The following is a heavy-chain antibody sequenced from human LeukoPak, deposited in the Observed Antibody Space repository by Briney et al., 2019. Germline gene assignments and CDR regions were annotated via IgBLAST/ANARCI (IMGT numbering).Heavy chain of an antibody. V-gene: IGHV4-34*01. Sequence: SETLSLTCAVYGGSFSGYYWSWIRQPPGKGLEWIGEISHSGSTNYNPSLKSRVTISVDTSKNQFSLKLSSVTAADTAVYYCARVWSYYVDYWGQGTLVTVSS. CDR1: GGSFSGYY. CDR3: ARVWSYYVDY. CDR2: ISHSGST. J-gene: IGHJ4*02. D-gene: IGHD3-10*02.